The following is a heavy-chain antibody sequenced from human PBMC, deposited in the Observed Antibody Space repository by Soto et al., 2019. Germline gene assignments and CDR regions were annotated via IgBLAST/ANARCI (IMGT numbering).Heavy chain of an antibody. Sequence: QVQLVESGGGVVQPGRSLRLSCAASGFTFSNYGMHWVRQAPGKGLEWVAIISYDGSTIYYADSVKDRFTISRDNSKNTLYLQLNTLRTEDTAVYYCAKPSQPYSAPYYFDYWGQGTLVTVSS. V-gene: IGHV3-30*18. CDR3: AKPSQPYSAPYYFDY. D-gene: IGHD4-4*01. J-gene: IGHJ4*02. CDR1: GFTFSNYG. CDR2: ISYDGSTI.